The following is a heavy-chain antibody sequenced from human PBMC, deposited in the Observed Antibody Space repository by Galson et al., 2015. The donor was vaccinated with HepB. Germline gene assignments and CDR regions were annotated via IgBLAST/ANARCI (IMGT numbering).Heavy chain of an antibody. D-gene: IGHD1-20*01. Sequence: SLRLSCAVSGFSLNNYWMTWVRQAAGKGLEWVANINQDGSEKYYVDSVRGRFTLSRDTAKNSLYLQMNNLRAEDTAKYYCARMLRRFNWEYGLSQIYSHHMDVWGEGTTVTVSS. CDR3: ARMLRRFNWEYGLSQIYSHHMDV. J-gene: IGHJ6*03. V-gene: IGHV3-7*03. CDR2: INQDGSEK. CDR1: GFSLNNYW.